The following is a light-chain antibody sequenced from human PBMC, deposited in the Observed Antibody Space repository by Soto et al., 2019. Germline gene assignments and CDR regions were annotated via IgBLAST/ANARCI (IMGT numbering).Light chain of an antibody. Sequence: QSALTQPASVSGSPGQSITISCTGTSSDVGGYNYVSWYQQHPGKAPKLMIYEVSNRPSGVSNRFSGSKSGTTASLTISGLPAEDDDDYYCSSYTSSSIVVFGGGTKLTVL. J-gene: IGLJ2*01. CDR1: SSDVGGYNY. V-gene: IGLV2-14*01. CDR2: EVS. CDR3: SSYTSSSIVV.